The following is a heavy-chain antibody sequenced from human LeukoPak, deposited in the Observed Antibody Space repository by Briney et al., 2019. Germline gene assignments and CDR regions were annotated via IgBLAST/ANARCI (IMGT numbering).Heavy chain of an antibody. CDR3: AKGATDIVVVPADYFDY. V-gene: IGHV3-9*03. D-gene: IGHD2-2*01. Sequence: GGSLRLSCAASGFTFDDYAMHWVRQAPGKGLEWVSGISWNSGSIGYADSVKGRFTISRDNAKNSLYLQMNSLRAEDMALYYCAKGATDIVVVPADYFDYWGQGTLVTVSS. CDR2: ISWNSGSI. J-gene: IGHJ4*02. CDR1: GFTFDDYA.